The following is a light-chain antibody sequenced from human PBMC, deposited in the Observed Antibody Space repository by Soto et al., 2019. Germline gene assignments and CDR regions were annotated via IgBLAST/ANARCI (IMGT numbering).Light chain of an antibody. Sequence: EIVLTQSPGTLSLSPGERATLSCRASQSVTSSYLAWYQQKPGQAPRLLIYGASSRATGIPDRFSGSGSGTDFTLTISRLEPEDFAVYYCHQYGIAPQTFGQGTKLEIK. CDR3: HQYGIAPQT. J-gene: IGKJ2*01. CDR1: QSVTSSY. CDR2: GAS. V-gene: IGKV3-20*01.